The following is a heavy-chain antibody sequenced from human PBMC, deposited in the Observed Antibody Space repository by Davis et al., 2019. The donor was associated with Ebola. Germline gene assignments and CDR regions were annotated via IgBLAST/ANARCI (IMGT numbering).Heavy chain of an antibody. CDR1: GYSISSGYY. V-gene: IGHV4-38-2*02. D-gene: IGHD3/OR15-3a*01. Sequence: PSETLSLTCTVSGYSISSGYYWGWIRQPPGKGLEWIGSIYHSGSTYYNPSLKSRVTISVDTSKNQFSLKLSSVTAEDTAVYYCARLDKHRFDYWGQGTLVTVSS. CDR2: IYHSGST. CDR3: ARLDKHRFDY. J-gene: IGHJ4*02.